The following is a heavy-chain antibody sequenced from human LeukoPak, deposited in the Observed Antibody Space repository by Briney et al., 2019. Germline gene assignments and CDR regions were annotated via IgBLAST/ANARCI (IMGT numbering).Heavy chain of an antibody. CDR3: ARETDSSEFDY. D-gene: IGHD6-13*01. V-gene: IGHV3-21*01. J-gene: IGHJ4*02. CDR1: GFIFSSYS. Sequence: PGGSLRLSCAASGFIFSSYSMNWVRQAPGNGLEWVSSISSVKNYVYYTDSARGRFTISRDNAKNSLYLQMDSLRAEDTAVYYCARETDSSEFDYWGQGALVTVSS. CDR2: ISSVKNYV.